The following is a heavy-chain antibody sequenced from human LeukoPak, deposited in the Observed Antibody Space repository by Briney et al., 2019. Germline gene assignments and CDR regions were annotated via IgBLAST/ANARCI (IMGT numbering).Heavy chain of an antibody. V-gene: IGHV1-18*01. CDR2: ISAYNGNT. CDR3: ARGVTYYYGSGSYYFDY. D-gene: IGHD3-10*01. Sequence: GASVKVSCKASGGTFSSYGISWVRQAPGQGLEWMGWISAYNGNTNYAQKLQGRVTMTTDTSTSTAYMELRSLRSDDTAVYYCARGVTYYYGSGSYYFDYWGQGTLVTVSS. J-gene: IGHJ4*02. CDR1: GGTFSSYG.